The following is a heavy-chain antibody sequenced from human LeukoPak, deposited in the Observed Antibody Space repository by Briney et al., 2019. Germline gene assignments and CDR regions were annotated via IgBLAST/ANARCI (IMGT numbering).Heavy chain of an antibody. CDR3: ARHYCSGGSRYPHDAFDI. J-gene: IGHJ3*02. D-gene: IGHD2-15*01. V-gene: IGHV4-39*01. Sequence: SETLSLTCTVSGGSISSSSYYWGWIRQPPGKGLEWIGSIYYSGSTYYNPSLKSRVTISVDTSKNQFSLKLSSVTAADTAVYYCARHYCSGGSRYPHDAFDIWGQGTMVTVSS. CDR2: IYYSGST. CDR1: GGSISSSSYY.